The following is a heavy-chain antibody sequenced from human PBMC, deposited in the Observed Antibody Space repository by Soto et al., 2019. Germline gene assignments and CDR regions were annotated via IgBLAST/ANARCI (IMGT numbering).Heavy chain of an antibody. J-gene: IGHJ5*02. CDR3: ARDELARQLVNPFDP. Sequence: GGSLRLSCAASGFTFSSYAMHWVRQAPGKGLEWVAVISYDGSNKYYADSVKGRFTISRDNSKNTLYLQMNSLRAEDTAVYYCARDELARQLVNPFDPWGQGTLVTVSS. CDR1: GFTFSSYA. CDR2: ISYDGSNK. D-gene: IGHD6-13*01. V-gene: IGHV3-30-3*01.